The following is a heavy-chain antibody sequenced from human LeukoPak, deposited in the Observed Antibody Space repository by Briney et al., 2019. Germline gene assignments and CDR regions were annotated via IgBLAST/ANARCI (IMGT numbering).Heavy chain of an antibody. CDR1: GFIFRTYS. D-gene: IGHD4-17*01. V-gene: IGHV3-21*01. J-gene: IGHJ1*01. Sequence: GGSLRLSCAASGFIFRTYSMNWVRQAPGKGLEWVSSISSSSKHMYYADSVKGRFSISRDDAKNSLFLQMNGLRPEDTAVYYCVRDMTTTTTCYLQHWGQGTLVTGSS. CDR2: ISSSSKHM. CDR3: VRDMTTTTTCYLQH.